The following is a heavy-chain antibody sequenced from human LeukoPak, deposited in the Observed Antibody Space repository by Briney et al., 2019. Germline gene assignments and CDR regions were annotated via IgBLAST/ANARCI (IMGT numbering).Heavy chain of an antibody. D-gene: IGHD1-26*01. CDR2: ISYDGSNK. V-gene: IGHV3-30*18. CDR3: AKGYFVVGATSFDY. Sequence: GGSLRLSCAASGFTFSSYGMHWVRQAPGKGLEWVAVISYDGSNKYYADSVKGRFTISRDNSKNTLYLQMNSLRAEDTAVYYCAKGYFVVGATSFDYWGQGTLVTVSS. J-gene: IGHJ4*02. CDR1: GFTFSSYG.